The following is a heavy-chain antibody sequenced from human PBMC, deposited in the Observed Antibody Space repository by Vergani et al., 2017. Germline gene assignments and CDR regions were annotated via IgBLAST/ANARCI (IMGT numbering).Heavy chain of an antibody. Sequence: QVQLVESGGGVVQPGRSLRLSCAASGFTFSSYGMHWVCQAPGKGLEWVAVISYDGSNKYYADSVKGRFTISRDNSKNTLYLQMNSLRAEDTAVYYCAKVATGTTRYYYYYYMDVWGKGTTVTVSS. V-gene: IGHV3-30*18. CDR2: ISYDGSNK. CDR3: AKVATGTTRYYYYYYMDV. D-gene: IGHD1-1*01. J-gene: IGHJ6*03. CDR1: GFTFSSYG.